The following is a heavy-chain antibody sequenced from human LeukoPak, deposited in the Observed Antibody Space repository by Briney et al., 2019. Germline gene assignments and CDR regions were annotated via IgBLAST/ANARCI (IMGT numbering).Heavy chain of an antibody. D-gene: IGHD2-21*01. CDR1: GYTFTGYY. Sequence: ASVKVSCKASGYTFTGYYMHWVRQAPGQGLEWMGWINPNSGGTNYAQKFQGRVTMTRDTSISTAYVELSRLRSDDTAVYYCARDSGPRYYPDYWGQGTLVTVSS. V-gene: IGHV1-2*02. CDR2: INPNSGGT. CDR3: ARDSGPRYYPDY. J-gene: IGHJ4*02.